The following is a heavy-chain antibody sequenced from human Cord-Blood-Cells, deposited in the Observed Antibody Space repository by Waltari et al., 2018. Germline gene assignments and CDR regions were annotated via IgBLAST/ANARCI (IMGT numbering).Heavy chain of an antibody. CDR2: INPSGGST. V-gene: IGHV1-46*01. CDR1: GYTFTSYY. D-gene: IGHD2-2*01. Sequence: QVQLVQSGAEVKKPGASVKVSCKASGYTFTSYYMHWVLQAPGQGLEWMGIINPSGGSTSYAQKFQGRVTMTRDTSTSTVYMELSSLRSEDTAVYYCARDQDIVVVPAALDYWGQGTLVTVSS. J-gene: IGHJ4*02. CDR3: ARDQDIVVVPAALDY.